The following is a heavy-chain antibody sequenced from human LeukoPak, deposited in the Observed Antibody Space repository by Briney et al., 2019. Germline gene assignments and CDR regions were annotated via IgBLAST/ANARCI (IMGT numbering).Heavy chain of an antibody. CDR2: IYYSGNT. Sequence: SETLSLTCAVSGVSISTTITNWWSWVRQPPGKGLEWIGSIYYSGNTYYNPSLKSRVTISVDTSKNQFSLRLSSVTAADTAVYYCAIIMATFDYWGQGTLVTVSS. V-gene: IGHV4-39*01. CDR3: AIIMATFDY. D-gene: IGHD5-24*01. CDR1: GVSISTTITNW. J-gene: IGHJ4*02.